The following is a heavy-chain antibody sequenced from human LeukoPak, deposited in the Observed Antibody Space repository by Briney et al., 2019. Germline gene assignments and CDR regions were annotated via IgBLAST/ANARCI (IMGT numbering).Heavy chain of an antibody. CDR3: ARLKYSSSSPLFDY. D-gene: IGHD6-6*01. J-gene: IGHJ4*02. V-gene: IGHV3-9*01. CDR1: GFTFDDYA. CDR2: ISWNSGSI. Sequence: PGRSLRLSCAASGFTFDDYAMHWVRQAPGKGLEWVSGISWNSGSIGYVDSVKGRFTISRDNAENSLNLQMNSLRAEDTAVYYCARLKYSSSSPLFDYWGQGTLVTVSS.